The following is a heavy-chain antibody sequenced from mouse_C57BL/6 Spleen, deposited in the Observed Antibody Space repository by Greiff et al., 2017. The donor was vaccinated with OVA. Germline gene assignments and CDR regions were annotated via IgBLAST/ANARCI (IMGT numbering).Heavy chain of an antibody. V-gene: IGHV3-6*01. D-gene: IGHD1-1*01. Sequence: EVKLQESGPGLVKPSQSLSLTCSVTGYSITSGYYWNWIRQFPGNKLEWMGYISYDGSNNYNPSLKNRISITRDTSKNQFFLKLNSVTTEDTATYYCAREGGSPWFAYWGQGTLVTVSA. J-gene: IGHJ3*01. CDR3: AREGGSPWFAY. CDR2: ISYDGSN. CDR1: GYSITSGYY.